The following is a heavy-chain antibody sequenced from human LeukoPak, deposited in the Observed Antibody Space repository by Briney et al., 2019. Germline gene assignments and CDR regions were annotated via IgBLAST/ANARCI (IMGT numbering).Heavy chain of an antibody. J-gene: IGHJ4*02. Sequence: KPSETLSLTCAVYGGSFSGYYWSWIRQPPGKGLEWIGEINHSGSTNYNPSLKSRVTISVDTSKNQFSLKLSSVTAADTAVYYCAREGSGGYCSGGSCYYFDYWGQGTLVTVPS. CDR2: INHSGST. CDR1: GGSFSGYY. D-gene: IGHD2-15*01. V-gene: IGHV4-34*01. CDR3: AREGSGGYCSGGSCYYFDY.